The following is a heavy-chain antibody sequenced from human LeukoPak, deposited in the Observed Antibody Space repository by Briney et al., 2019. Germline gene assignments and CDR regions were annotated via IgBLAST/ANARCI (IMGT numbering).Heavy chain of an antibody. J-gene: IGHJ4*02. D-gene: IGHD4-11*01. CDR2: IYTSGST. CDR3: ARESMHDYSNPFDY. V-gene: IGHV4-4*07. Sequence: GRIYTSGSTNYNPSLKSRVTMSVDTSKNQFSLKLSSVTAADTAVYYCARESMHDYSNPFDYWGQGTLVTVSS.